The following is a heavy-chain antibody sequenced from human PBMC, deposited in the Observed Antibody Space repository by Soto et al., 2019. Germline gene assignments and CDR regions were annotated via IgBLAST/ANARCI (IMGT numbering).Heavy chain of an antibody. V-gene: IGHV4-59*08. CDR1: GGSISSYY. J-gene: IGHJ6*03. CDR2: IYYSGST. D-gene: IGHD3-9*01. Sequence: ETLSLTCTVSGGSISSYYWSWIRQPPGKGLEWIGYIYYSGSTNYNPSLKSRVTISVDTSKNQFSLKLSSVTAADTAVYYCARNYYDILTANRPYYYYYYMDVWGKGTTVTVSS. CDR3: ARNYYDILTANRPYYYYYYMDV.